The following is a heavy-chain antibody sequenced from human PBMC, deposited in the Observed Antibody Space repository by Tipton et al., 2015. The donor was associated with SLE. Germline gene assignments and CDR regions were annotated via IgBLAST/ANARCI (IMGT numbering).Heavy chain of an antibody. CDR1: GFTFSSYA. J-gene: IGHJ4*02. D-gene: IGHD6-19*01. V-gene: IGHV3-23*01. CDR2: ISGSGGST. Sequence: SLRLSCAASGFTFSSYAMGWVRQAPGKGLEWVSAISGSGGSTYYADSVKGRFTISRDNSKNTLYLQMNSLRAEDTAVYYCAKDPDPHSSGWYYWGQGTLVTVSS. CDR3: AKDPDPHSSGWYY.